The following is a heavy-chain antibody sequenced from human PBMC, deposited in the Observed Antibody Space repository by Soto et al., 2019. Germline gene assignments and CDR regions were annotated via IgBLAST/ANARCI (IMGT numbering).Heavy chain of an antibody. J-gene: IGHJ4*02. CDR2: ITPSSGST. Sequence: QVQLVQSGAEVKNPGASVKVSCKASGYTFTTYYMHWLRQARGQGLEWMGIITPSSGSTRYEQNFQDRVTMTRDTSTSTVYMELSSLRPEDPAVYYCSMAVSTNTATYDYWGQGSLVTVSS. V-gene: IGHV1-46*01. CDR1: GYTFTTYY. CDR3: SMAVSTNTATYDY. D-gene: IGHD4-17*01.